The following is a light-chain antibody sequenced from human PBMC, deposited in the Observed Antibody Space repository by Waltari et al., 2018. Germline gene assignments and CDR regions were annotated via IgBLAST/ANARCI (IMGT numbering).Light chain of an antibody. Sequence: QSVLTQPPSASGTPGQRVTISGSGSSSNIGSNFVCWYQHLPGTAPKLLIYRNNQRPSGVPDRFSGSKSGTSASLAISGLRSEDEADYYCAAWDDSLTVRFGGGTKLTVL. CDR3: AAWDDSLTVR. CDR2: RNN. V-gene: IGLV1-47*01. J-gene: IGLJ3*02. CDR1: SSNIGSNF.